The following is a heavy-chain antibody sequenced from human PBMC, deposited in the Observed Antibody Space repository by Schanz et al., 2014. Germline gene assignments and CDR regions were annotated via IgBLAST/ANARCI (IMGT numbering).Heavy chain of an antibody. D-gene: IGHD2-15*01. Sequence: QVQLVQSGAEVKKPGASVKVSCKASTYTFSTYYIHWVRQAPGQGLEWMGVINPSGGSTNYAQKFQGRVRMTRDTSTSTVYMELSSLRSEDTAVYYCARDPGGTKTHGLWGQGTLVTVSS. CDR1: TYTFSTYY. V-gene: IGHV1-46*01. J-gene: IGHJ4*02. CDR2: INPSGGST. CDR3: ARDPGGTKTHGL.